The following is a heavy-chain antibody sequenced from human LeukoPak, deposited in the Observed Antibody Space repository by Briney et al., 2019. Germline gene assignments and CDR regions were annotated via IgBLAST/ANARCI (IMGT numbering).Heavy chain of an antibody. CDR3: ANTYSYGLFDY. Sequence: GGSLRLSCAASGFTFSSYGMHWVRQAPGKGLEWVAVISYDGSNKYYADSVKGRFTISRDNSKNTLYLQMNSLRAEDTAVYYCANTYSYGLFDYWGQGTLVTVSS. V-gene: IGHV3-30*18. J-gene: IGHJ4*02. D-gene: IGHD5-18*01. CDR1: GFTFSSYG. CDR2: ISYDGSNK.